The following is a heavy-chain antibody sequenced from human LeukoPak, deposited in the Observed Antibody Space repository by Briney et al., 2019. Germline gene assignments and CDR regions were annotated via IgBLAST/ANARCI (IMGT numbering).Heavy chain of an antibody. J-gene: IGHJ4*02. D-gene: IGHD6-19*01. CDR1: GYTFTSYY. CDR3: ARDPIAVAGPSPYYFDY. CDR2: IIPILGIA. V-gene: IGHV1-69*04. Sequence: SVKVSCKASGYTFTSYYMHWVRQAPGQGLEWMGRIIPILGIANYAQKFQGRVTITADKSTSTAYMELSSLRSEDTAVYYCARDPIAVAGPSPYYFDYWGQGTLVTVSS.